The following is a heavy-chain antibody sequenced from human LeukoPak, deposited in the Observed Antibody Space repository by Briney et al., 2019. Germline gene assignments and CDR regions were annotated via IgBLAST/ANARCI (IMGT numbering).Heavy chain of an antibody. CDR3: AKGKDC. CDR2: ITGSGGST. Sequence: GGSLRLSCVASDFTFSDYAMSWVRQAPGKGLEWVSAITGSGGSTYYADSVKGRFTIPRDNSKNTLYLQMNSLRADDTAVYYCAKGKDCWGQGTLVTVSS. V-gene: IGHV3-23*01. CDR1: DFTFSDYA. J-gene: IGHJ4*02.